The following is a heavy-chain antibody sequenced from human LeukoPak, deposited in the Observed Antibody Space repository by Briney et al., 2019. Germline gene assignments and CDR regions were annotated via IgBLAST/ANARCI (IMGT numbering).Heavy chain of an antibody. CDR2: IRNTGSA. J-gene: IGHJ4*02. D-gene: IGHD2-8*02. Sequence: SETLSLTCTVSGGSISPCQWSWIRQSAGKRLEWIGLIRNTGSADYNPSLKSRVTLSIDTSKSQISLRLTSVTAADTAVYYCATGSYSGGFDKWGQGTLVIVSS. CDR1: GGSISPCQ. V-gene: IGHV4-4*07. CDR3: ATGSYSGGFDK.